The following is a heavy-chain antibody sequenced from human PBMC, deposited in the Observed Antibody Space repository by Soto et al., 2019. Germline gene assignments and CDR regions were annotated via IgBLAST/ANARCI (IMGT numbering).Heavy chain of an antibody. J-gene: IGHJ2*01. D-gene: IGHD2-21*02. CDR1: GYTFTYYA. V-gene: IGHV1-3*01. CDR3: GKSVVTAQNWYFDL. CDR2: INGGNGKK. Sequence: QVQLVQSGAEVKKPGASVKISCKTSGYTFTYYAIHWVRQAPGQGLEWMGWINGGNGKKKYSEKFQGRVTITRDTSADTAHMELSSLRSEDTAIYYCGKSVVTAQNWYFDLWDRGTLVTVSS.